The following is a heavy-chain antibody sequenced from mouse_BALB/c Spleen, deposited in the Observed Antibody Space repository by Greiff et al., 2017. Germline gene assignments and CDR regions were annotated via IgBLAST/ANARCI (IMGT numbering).Heavy chain of an antibody. V-gene: IGHV2-9*02. CDR2: IWAGGST. CDR3: ARDQRDGAWFAY. Sequence: VHLVESGPGLVAPSQSLSITCTVSGFSLTSYGVHWVRQPPGKGLEWLGVIWAGGSTNYNSALMSRLSISKDNSKSQVFLKMNSLQTDDTAMYYCARDQRDGAWFAYWGQGTLVTVSA. J-gene: IGHJ3*01. CDR1: GFSLTSYG. D-gene: IGHD3-3*01.